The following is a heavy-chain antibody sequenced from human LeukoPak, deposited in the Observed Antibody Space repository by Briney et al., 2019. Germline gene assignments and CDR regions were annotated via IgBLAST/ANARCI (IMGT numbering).Heavy chain of an antibody. Sequence: PGGSLRLSCTASAFAFSNHAMSWVRQAPGKGQEWVSSISISGGTTYYTDSVKGRFTISRENSKSTLYLQMNNLRADDTAVYYCANEIRPNDYWGQGTLVTVSS. D-gene: IGHD4-17*01. J-gene: IGHJ4*02. CDR1: AFAFSNHA. CDR3: ANEIRPNDY. CDR2: ISISGGTT. V-gene: IGHV3-23*01.